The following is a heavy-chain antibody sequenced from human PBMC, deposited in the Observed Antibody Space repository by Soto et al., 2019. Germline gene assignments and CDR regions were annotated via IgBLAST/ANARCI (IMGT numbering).Heavy chain of an antibody. V-gene: IGHV4-31*03. CDR1: GGSISSGGYY. CDR3: AREVTGDGYNYFDY. J-gene: IGHJ4*02. CDR2: IYYSGST. D-gene: IGHD5-12*01. Sequence: PSETLSLTCTVSGGSISSGGYYWSWIRQHPGKGLEWIGYIYYSGSTYYNPSLKSRVTISVDTSKNQFSLKLSSVTAADTAVYYCAREVTGDGYNYFDYWGQGTLVTVSS.